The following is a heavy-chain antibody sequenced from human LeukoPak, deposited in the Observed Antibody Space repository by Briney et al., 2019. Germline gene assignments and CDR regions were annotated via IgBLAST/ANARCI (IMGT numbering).Heavy chain of an antibody. J-gene: IGHJ4*02. V-gene: IGHV3-49*04. D-gene: IGHD1-26*01. CDR3: ARVGYSSGKYYFFDY. CDR1: GVTFDDYA. Sequence: SGGSLRLSCTTSGVTFDDYAVSWVRQAPGKGPEWVGFIRSKAYGGSADYAASIKGRFTISRDDSKSIAYLQMNSLNTEDTAVYYCARVGYSSGKYYFFDYWGQGTLVTVSS. CDR2: IRSKAYGGSA.